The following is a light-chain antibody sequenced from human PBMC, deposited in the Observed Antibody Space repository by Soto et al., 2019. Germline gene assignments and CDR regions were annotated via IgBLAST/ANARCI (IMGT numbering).Light chain of an antibody. CDR3: QVWDSSSDHVV. J-gene: IGLJ2*01. V-gene: IGLV3-21*02. CDR2: DDS. CDR1: NIGGYS. Sequence: SYELTQPPSVSVAPGQTARITCGGNNIGGYSVHWYQQKPGQAPVVVVYDDSDRPSGIPERVSGSISGNTATLTISRVEAGDEAVYYCQVWDSSSDHVVFGGGTKLTVL.